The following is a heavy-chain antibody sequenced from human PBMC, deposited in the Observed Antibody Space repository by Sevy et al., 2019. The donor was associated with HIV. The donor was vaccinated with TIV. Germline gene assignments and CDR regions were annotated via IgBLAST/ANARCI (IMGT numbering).Heavy chain of an antibody. V-gene: IGHV3-30*18. J-gene: IGHJ5*02. Sequence: GGSLRLSCAASGFTFSSYGMHWVRQAPGKGLDWVTVISYDGSNKYYADSVKGRFTISRDISKNTLYLQMNSLRVEDTAVYYCAKGGQWLVRDWFDPWGQGTLVTVSS. CDR3: AKGGQWLVRDWFDP. CDR2: ISYDGSNK. CDR1: GFTFSSYG. D-gene: IGHD6-19*01.